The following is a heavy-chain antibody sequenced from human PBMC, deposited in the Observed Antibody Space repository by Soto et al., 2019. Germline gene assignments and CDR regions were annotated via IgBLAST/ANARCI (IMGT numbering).Heavy chain of an antibody. CDR2: ISGSGGST. CDR1: GFPFSSYA. CDR3: AKGRPPYYYDSSGRYYFDY. Sequence: GGSLRLSCAASGFPFSSYAMSWVRQAPGKGLEWVSAISGSGGSTYYADSVKGRFTISRDNSKNTLYLQMNSLRAEDTAVYYCAKGRPPYYYDSSGRYYFDYWGQGTLVTVSS. V-gene: IGHV3-23*01. D-gene: IGHD3-22*01. J-gene: IGHJ4*02.